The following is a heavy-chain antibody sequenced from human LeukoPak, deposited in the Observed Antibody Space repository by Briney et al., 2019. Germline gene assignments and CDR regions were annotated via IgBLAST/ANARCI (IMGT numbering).Heavy chain of an antibody. D-gene: IGHD3-22*01. CDR2: ISYDGSNK. CDR1: GFTFSSYG. Sequence: GGSLRLSCAASGFTFSSYGMHWVRQAPGKGLEWVAVISYDGSNKYYADSVKGRFTISRDNSKNTLYLQMNSLRAEDTAVYYCAKSSDSSGYYSAEYFQHWGQGTLVTVSS. J-gene: IGHJ1*01. V-gene: IGHV3-30*18. CDR3: AKSSDSSGYYSAEYFQH.